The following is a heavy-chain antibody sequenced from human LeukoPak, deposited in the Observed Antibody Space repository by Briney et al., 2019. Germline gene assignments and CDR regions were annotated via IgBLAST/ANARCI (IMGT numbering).Heavy chain of an antibody. CDR2: VYYNGLT. J-gene: IGHJ4*02. V-gene: IGHV4-59*11. CDR3: ARYSFRAPRTFDY. Sequence: SETLSLTCTVSGASISPHYWTWIRQAPGRGLEWIGYVYYNGLTSYNASLRSRLILSVDTARNQVSLKLTSVTAADTAVYYCARYSFRAPRTFDYWGQGTLVTVSS. CDR1: GASISPHY. D-gene: IGHD4-11*01.